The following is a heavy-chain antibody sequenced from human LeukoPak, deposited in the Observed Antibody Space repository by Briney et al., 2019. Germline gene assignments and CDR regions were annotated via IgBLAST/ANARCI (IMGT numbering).Heavy chain of an antibody. Sequence: PGGSLRLSCAASGFSVGNNYMSWVRQAPGKGLEWVSVIYSGGSTFYADSVKGRFTISRDNSKNTLYLQMNSLRAEDTAVYYCASDSSSPEYFQHWAQGTLVMVSS. CDR3: ASDSSSPEYFQH. J-gene: IGHJ1*01. CDR2: IYSGGST. V-gene: IGHV3-66*01. D-gene: IGHD6-6*01. CDR1: GFSVGNNY.